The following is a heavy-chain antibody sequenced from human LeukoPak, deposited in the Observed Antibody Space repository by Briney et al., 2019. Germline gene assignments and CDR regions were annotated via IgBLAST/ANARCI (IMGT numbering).Heavy chain of an antibody. CDR2: INHSGST. CDR3: ARVPARSMVRGAPVDY. D-gene: IGHD3-10*01. Sequence: PSETLSLTCAVYGGSFSGYYWSWIRQPPGKGLEWIGEINHSGSTNYNPSLKSRVTISVDTSKNQFSLKLSSVTAADTAVYYCARVPARSMVRGAPVDYWGQGTLVTVSS. CDR1: GGSFSGYY. J-gene: IGHJ4*02. V-gene: IGHV4-34*01.